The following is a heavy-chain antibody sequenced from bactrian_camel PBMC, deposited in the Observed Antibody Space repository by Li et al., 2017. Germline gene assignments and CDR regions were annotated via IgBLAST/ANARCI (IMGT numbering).Heavy chain of an antibody. CDR3: AAPKRQSSCWEAVRAARVKN. CDR2: IYLRGGST. V-gene: IGHV3S60*01. Sequence: HVQLVESGGGSVQSGGSLRLSCAASGYSCVAWFRQAPGKEREGVGIIYLRGGSTYLADSVKGRFTISQDKAKNTVYLKMDNLRPEDTARYYCAAPKRQSSCWEAVRAARVKNWGQGTQVTVS. J-gene: IGHJ4*01. CDR1: GYSC. D-gene: IGHD1*01.